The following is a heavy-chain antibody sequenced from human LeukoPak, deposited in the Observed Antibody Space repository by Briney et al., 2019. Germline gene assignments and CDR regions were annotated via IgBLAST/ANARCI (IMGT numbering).Heavy chain of an antibody. CDR1: GFTVSSDY. CDR3: ARDGALGDFDY. D-gene: IGHD3-16*01. Sequence: AGGSLRLSCLTSGFTVSSDYMSWVRQAPGKGLEWVANIKQDGSEKYYVDSVKGRFTIFRDNAKNSLYVQMNSLRAEETAVYYCARDGALGDFDYWGQGTLVTVSS. CDR2: IKQDGSEK. V-gene: IGHV3-7*01. J-gene: IGHJ4*02.